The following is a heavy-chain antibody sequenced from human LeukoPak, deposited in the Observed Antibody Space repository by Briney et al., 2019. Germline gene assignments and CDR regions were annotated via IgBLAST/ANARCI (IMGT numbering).Heavy chain of an antibody. D-gene: IGHD6-19*01. CDR2: ISPYSGNT. Sequence: ASVKVSCKISGYNLRSYGISWVRQAPGQGLEWLGWISPYSGNTNYTEKVQHRVTMTTDTSTSTVYMELRSLRSDDTAIYYCARSPEYSSGWYFDYWGQGTLVTVSS. CDR1: GYNLRSYG. CDR3: ARSPEYSSGWYFDY. J-gene: IGHJ4*02. V-gene: IGHV1-18*01.